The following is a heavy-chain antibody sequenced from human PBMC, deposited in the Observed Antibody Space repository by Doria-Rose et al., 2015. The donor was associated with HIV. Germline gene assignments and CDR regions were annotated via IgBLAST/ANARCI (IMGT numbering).Heavy chain of an antibody. CDR1: GDSISSDDSF. J-gene: IGHJ4*02. D-gene: IGHD3-10*01. V-gene: IGHV4-30-4*01. CDR3: ARARNYGFPHFFDF. Sequence: QVQLQESGPGLVRPSQTLSLTCTVSGDSISSDDSFWSWIRQPPGKGPEWIGYISSSGTTYYYPSLRGRLTISLDASKNQFSLNLNSVTAADTAVYYCARARNYGFPHFFDFWGQGTLVTVSS. CDR2: ISSSGTT.